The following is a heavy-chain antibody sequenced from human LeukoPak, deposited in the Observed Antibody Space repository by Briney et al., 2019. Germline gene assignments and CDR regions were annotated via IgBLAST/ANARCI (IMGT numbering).Heavy chain of an antibody. D-gene: IGHD4-17*01. CDR1: GFTFSDYY. CDR2: IYYSGST. J-gene: IGHJ4*02. CDR3: ARGTTVTRYYFDY. V-gene: IGHV4-59*01. Sequence: GSLRLSCAASGFTFSDYYMSWIRQPPGKGLEWIGYIYYSGSTNYNPSLKSRVTISLDTSKNQFSLKLSSVTAADTAVYYCARGTTVTRYYFDYWGQGTLVTVSS.